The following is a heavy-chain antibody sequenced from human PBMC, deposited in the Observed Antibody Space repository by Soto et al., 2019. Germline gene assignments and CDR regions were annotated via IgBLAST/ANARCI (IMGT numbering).Heavy chain of an antibody. J-gene: IGHJ4*02. V-gene: IGHV1-24*01. Sequence: ASVKVSCKVSGYTLTELSMHWVRQAPGKGLEWMGGFDPEDGETIYAQKFQGRVTMTEDTSTDTAYMELSSLKTEDTAVYYCTTRITMIVVVSDYWGQGTLVTVSS. CDR3: TTRITMIVVVSDY. CDR1: GYTLTELS. CDR2: FDPEDGET. D-gene: IGHD3-22*01.